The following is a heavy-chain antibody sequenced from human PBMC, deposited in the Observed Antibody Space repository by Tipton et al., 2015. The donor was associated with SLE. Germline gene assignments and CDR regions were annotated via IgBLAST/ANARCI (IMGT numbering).Heavy chain of an antibody. CDR2: IYYSGTT. CDR1: GGSISTYY. D-gene: IGHD3-16*01. Sequence: TLSLTCTLSGGSISTYYWSWIRQPPGKGLEWIGHIYYSGTTNNNPSLKSRVTISVDTSKNQFSLKLSSVTAADTAVYYCARDPVWGSFDYWGQGTLVTVSS. CDR3: ARDPVWGSFDY. J-gene: IGHJ4*02. V-gene: IGHV4-59*12.